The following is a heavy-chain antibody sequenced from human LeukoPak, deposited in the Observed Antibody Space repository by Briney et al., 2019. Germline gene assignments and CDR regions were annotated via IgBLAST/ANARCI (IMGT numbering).Heavy chain of an antibody. D-gene: IGHD6-13*01. Sequence: SVKVSCKASGGTFSSYAISWVRQAPGQGLEWMGGIIPIFGTANYAQKFQGRVTITADESTSTAYMELSSLRSEDTAVYYSAKDIEQQLFLGLSAFDIWGQGTMVTVSS. CDR3: AKDIEQQLFLGLSAFDI. CDR1: GGTFSSYA. J-gene: IGHJ3*02. CDR2: IIPIFGTA. V-gene: IGHV1-69*13.